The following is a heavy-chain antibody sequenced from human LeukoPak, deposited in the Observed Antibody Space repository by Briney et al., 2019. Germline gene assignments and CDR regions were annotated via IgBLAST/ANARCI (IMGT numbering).Heavy chain of an antibody. CDR1: GDSVSSNSAA. CDR3: ARLKAENGDFYYYGMDV. Sequence: SQTLSLTCAISGDSVSSNSAAWNWIRQSPSRGLEWLGRTYYRSKWYNDYAVSVKSRITIKGDTSNNQFSLQLNSVTPEDTAVYYCARLKAENGDFYYYGMDVWGQGTTVSASS. J-gene: IGHJ6*02. D-gene: IGHD4-17*01. V-gene: IGHV6-1*01. CDR2: TYYRSKWYN.